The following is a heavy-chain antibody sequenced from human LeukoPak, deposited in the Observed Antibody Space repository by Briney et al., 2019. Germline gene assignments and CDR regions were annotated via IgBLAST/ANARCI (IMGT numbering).Heavy chain of an antibody. V-gene: IGHV3-20*04. CDR1: GFTFDDYG. D-gene: IGHD1-26*01. CDR2: INWNGGST. CDR3: AKKYSTGLDP. J-gene: IGHJ5*02. Sequence: GGSLRLSCAASGFTFDDYGMSWVRQAPGKGLEWVSGINWNGGSTGYADSVKGRFTISRDNSKNTLYLQMNSLRAEDTAVYYCAKKYSTGLDPRGQGTLVTVSS.